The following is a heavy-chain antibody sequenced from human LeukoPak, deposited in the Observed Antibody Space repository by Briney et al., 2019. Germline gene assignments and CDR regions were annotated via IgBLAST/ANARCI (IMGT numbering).Heavy chain of an antibody. D-gene: IGHD3-9*01. CDR2: FDPEDGET. Sequence: ASVKVSCKVSGYTLTELSMHWVRQAPGKGLELMGGFDPEDGETIYAQKFQGRVTIIEDTSPDTAYMELSSLVSEDTAVYYCATEVNFDWFILGYWGQGTLVTVSS. V-gene: IGHV1-24*01. CDR1: GYTLTELS. CDR3: ATEVNFDWFILGY. J-gene: IGHJ4*02.